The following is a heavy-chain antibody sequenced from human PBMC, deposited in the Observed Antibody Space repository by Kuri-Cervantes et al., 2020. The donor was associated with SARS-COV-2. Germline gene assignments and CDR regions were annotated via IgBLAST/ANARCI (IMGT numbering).Heavy chain of an antibody. Sequence: ASVKVSCKASGYTLTGYYMHWVRQATGQGLEWMGWINPDTGNAGYAQKFQGRVTVTRDTSTSTAFMELSSLRSDDTAVYYCARDSGDWNPDGLDIWGQGTMVTVSS. V-gene: IGHV1-2*02. CDR2: INPDTGNA. J-gene: IGHJ3*02. CDR3: ARDSGDWNPDGLDI. CDR1: GYTLTGYY. D-gene: IGHD1-1*01.